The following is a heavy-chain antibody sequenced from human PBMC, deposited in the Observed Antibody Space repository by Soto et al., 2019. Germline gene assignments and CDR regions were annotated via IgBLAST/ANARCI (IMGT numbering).Heavy chain of an antibody. V-gene: IGHV1-69*01. D-gene: IGHD3-16*02. CDR3: ARDPHDYVWGSYLYGMDV. Sequence: QVQLVQSGAEVKKPGSSVKVSCKASGGTFSSYAISWVRQAPGQGLEWMGGIIPIFGTANYAQKFQGRVTITADESTSTAYMELSSLRSEDTAVYYCARDPHDYVWGSYLYGMDVWGQGTTVTVSS. J-gene: IGHJ6*02. CDR1: GGTFSSYA. CDR2: IIPIFGTA.